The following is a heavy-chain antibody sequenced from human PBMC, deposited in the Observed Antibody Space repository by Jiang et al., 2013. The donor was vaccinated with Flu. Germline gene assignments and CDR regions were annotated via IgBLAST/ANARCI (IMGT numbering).Heavy chain of an antibody. D-gene: IGHD1-26*01. CDR1: GGSISNSH. CDR2: IYYSGST. Sequence: PGLVKPSETLSLTCTVSGGSISNSHWSWIRQPPGKGLEWIGYIYYSGSTNYNPSLKSRVTISIDTSKNQFSLKLRSVTAADTAVYYCARDGFSGNSGFDYWGQGTLVTVSS. CDR3: ARDGFSGNSGFDY. V-gene: IGHV4-59*01. J-gene: IGHJ4*02.